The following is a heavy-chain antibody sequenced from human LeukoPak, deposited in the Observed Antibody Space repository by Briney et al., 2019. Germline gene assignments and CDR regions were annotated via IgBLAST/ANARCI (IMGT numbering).Heavy chain of an antibody. V-gene: IGHV3-23*01. CDR1: GFTFSSYA. Sequence: GGSLRLSCAASGFTFSSYAMSLVRQAPGKGLEWVSAISGSGGSTYYADSVKGRFTISRDNSKNTLYLQMNSLRAEDTAVYYCAKDCGGDCYKAYDYWGQGTLVTVSS. CDR2: ISGSGGST. J-gene: IGHJ4*02. D-gene: IGHD2-21*02. CDR3: AKDCGGDCYKAYDY.